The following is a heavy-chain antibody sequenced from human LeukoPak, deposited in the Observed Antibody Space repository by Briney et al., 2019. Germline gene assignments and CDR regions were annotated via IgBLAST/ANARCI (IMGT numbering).Heavy chain of an antibody. CDR2: INPNSGGT. CDR3: ARGRSRGLEDCSSTSCPLSWFDP. CDR1: GYTFTGYH. J-gene: IGHJ5*02. D-gene: IGHD2-2*01. V-gene: IGHV1-2*02. Sequence: RASVKVSCKASGYTFTGYHMHWVRQAPGQGLEWMGWINPNSGGTNYAQKFQGRVTMTRDTSISTAYMELSRLRSDDTAVYYCARGRSRGLEDCSSTSCPLSWFDPWGQGTLVTVSS.